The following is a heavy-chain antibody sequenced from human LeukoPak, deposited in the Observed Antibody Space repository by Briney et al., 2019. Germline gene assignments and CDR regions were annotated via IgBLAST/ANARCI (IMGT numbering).Heavy chain of an antibody. J-gene: IGHJ4*02. V-gene: IGHV3-15*01. CDR3: TTVNSVGAAAPDQPFDY. D-gene: IGHD6-13*01. CDR2: IKSRIDGGTT. CDR1: GFTFSNAW. Sequence: GGSLRLSCAASGFTFSNAWMSWVRQAPGKGLEWVGRIKSRIDGGTTDYAAPVKGRFTIPRDDSKNTLYLQMNSLKTEDTAVYYCTTVNSVGAAAPDQPFDYWGQGTLVPVSS.